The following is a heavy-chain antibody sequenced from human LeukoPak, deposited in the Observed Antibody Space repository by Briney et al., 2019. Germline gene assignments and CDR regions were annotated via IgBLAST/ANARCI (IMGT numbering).Heavy chain of an antibody. Sequence: ASVKVSRKASGYTFTSYDINWVRQATGQGLEWMGWMNPNSGNTGYAQKFQGRVTMTRNTSISTAYMELSSLRSEDTAVYYCARVRGLWFGESYYYYGMDVWGQGTTVTVSS. V-gene: IGHV1-8*02. D-gene: IGHD3-10*01. CDR3: ARVRGLWFGESYYYYGMDV. CDR1: GYTFTSYD. J-gene: IGHJ6*02. CDR2: MNPNSGNT.